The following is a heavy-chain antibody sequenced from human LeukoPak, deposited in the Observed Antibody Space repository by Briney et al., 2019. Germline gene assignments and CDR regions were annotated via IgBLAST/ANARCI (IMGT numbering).Heavy chain of an antibody. CDR1: GFTFSSYS. CDR2: ISGSGGST. V-gene: IGHV3-23*01. Sequence: GGSLRLSCAASGFTFSSYSMNWVRQAPGKGLEWVSAISGSGGSTYYADSVKGRFTISRDNSKNTLYLQMNSLRAEDTAVYYCAKGIQLWLPHFLSGGLDYWGQGTLVTVSS. CDR3: AKGIQLWLPHFLSGGLDY. D-gene: IGHD5-18*01. J-gene: IGHJ4*02.